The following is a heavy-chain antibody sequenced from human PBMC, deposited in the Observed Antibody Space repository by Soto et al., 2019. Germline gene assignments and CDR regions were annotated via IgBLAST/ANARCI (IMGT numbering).Heavy chain of an antibody. CDR1: GCTFTSYG. V-gene: IGHV1-18*04. D-gene: IGHD4-17*01. CDR2: ISAYNGNT. CDR3: ATNADYGDYAGEDWFDP. Sequence: ASVNVSCKASGCTFTSYGISWVRQAPGQGLEWMGWISAYNGNTNYAQKLQGRVTMTTDTSTSTAYMELRSLRSDDTAVYYCATNADYGDYAGEDWFDPWGQGTLVTVSS. J-gene: IGHJ5*02.